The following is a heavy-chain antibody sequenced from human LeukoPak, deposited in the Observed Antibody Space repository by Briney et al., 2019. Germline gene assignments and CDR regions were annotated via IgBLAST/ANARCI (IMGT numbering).Heavy chain of an antibody. CDR2: MNPNSGNT. J-gene: IGHJ4*02. V-gene: IGHV1-8*01. D-gene: IGHD6-13*01. Sequence: ASVKVSCKASGDIFTSYDINWVRQATGQGLEWMGWMNPNSGNTGYAQKFQGRVTMTRNTSISTAYMELSSLRSEDTAVYYCARAWPMRKSLVLGLYWGQGTLVTVSS. CDR1: GDIFTSYD. CDR3: ARAWPMRKSLVLGLY.